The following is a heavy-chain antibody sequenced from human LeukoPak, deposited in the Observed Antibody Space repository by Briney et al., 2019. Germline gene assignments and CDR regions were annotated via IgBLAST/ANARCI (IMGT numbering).Heavy chain of an antibody. V-gene: IGHV1-2*02. CDR1: GYTFTGYY. D-gene: IGHD1-26*01. CDR2: IDPNSGGT. J-gene: IGHJ6*03. CDR3: ARGSGSGSYFYYYYYMDV. Sequence: GASVKVSCKASGYTFTGYYMHWVRQAPGQGLEWMGWIDPNSGGTNYAQKFQGRVTMTRNTSISTAYMELSSLRSEDTAVYYCARGSGSGSYFYYYYYMDVWGKGTTVTISS.